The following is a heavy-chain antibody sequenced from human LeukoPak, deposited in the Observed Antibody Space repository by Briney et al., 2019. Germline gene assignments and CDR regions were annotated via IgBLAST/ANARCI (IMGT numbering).Heavy chain of an antibody. CDR3: ARGETAMVARYYFDS. CDR1: GFTFSSYS. D-gene: IGHD5-18*01. V-gene: IGHV3-21*01. CDR2: ISSSSTYI. Sequence: GGSLRLSCAASGFTFSSYSMNWVRQAPGKGLEWVSSISSSSTYIYYADSVKGRFTISRDNAKNSLYLQMNSLRGEDTAVYYCARGETAMVARYYFDSWGQGTLVTVSS. J-gene: IGHJ4*02.